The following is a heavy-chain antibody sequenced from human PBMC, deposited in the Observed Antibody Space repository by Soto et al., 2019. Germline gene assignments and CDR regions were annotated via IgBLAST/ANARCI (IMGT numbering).Heavy chain of an antibody. CDR2: IYSGGST. D-gene: IGHD2-15*01. J-gene: IGHJ4*02. V-gene: IGHV3-53*05. Sequence: LRLSCAASEFTVTSNYMSRVRQAPGKGLEWVSVIYSGGSTYYADFVKGRFTISRDNSKNTVYLQMNSLRAEDTAVYYCARATYCTGGNCLLDYWGQGTLVTVSS. CDR3: ARATYCTGGNCLLDY. CDR1: EFTVTSNY.